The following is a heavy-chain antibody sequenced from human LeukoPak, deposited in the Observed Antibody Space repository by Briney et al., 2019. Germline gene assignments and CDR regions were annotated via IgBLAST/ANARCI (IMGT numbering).Heavy chain of an antibody. V-gene: IGHV4-30-2*01. CDR3: ARDLPNYYYYYMDV. CDR1: GGSISSGGYY. Sequence: PSQTLSLTCTVSGGSISSGGYYWSWIRQPPGKGLEWIGYIYHSGSTYYNPSLKSRVTISVDRSKNQFSLKLSSVTAADTAVYYCARDLPNYYYYYMDVWGKGTTVTVSS. J-gene: IGHJ6*03. CDR2: IYHSGST.